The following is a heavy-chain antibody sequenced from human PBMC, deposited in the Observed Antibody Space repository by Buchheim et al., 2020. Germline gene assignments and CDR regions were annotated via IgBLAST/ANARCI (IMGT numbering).Heavy chain of an antibody. V-gene: IGHV3-72*01. J-gene: IGHJ6*02. CDR1: GFTFSDHY. CDR2: IRNKANSYTT. CDR3: AYSNNRGYTNYGVDV. Sequence: EVQLVESGGGLVQPGGSLRLSCAASGFTFSDHYMDWVRQAPGKGLEWVARIRNKANSYTTEYVPSVQGRFTISRDESRRSLFLQMNSLKTEDTAVYYCAYSNNRGYTNYGVDVWGQGTT. D-gene: IGHD4-11*01.